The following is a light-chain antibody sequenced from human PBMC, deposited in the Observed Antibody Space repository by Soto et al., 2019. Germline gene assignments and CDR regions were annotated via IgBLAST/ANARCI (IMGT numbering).Light chain of an antibody. V-gene: IGLV2-14*01. CDR1: SSDIGGSNY. Sequence: QSALTQPASVSGSPGQSITISCTGTSSDIGGSNYVSWHQQHPGKAPKVVIYEVSNRPSGVYNRFSGSKSGNTASLTISGLQAEDEADYYGSSYTTTATKFGGGTKLTVL. CDR3: SSYTTTATK. CDR2: EVS. J-gene: IGLJ2*01.